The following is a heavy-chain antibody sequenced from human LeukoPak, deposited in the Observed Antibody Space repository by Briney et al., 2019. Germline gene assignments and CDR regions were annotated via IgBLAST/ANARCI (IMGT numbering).Heavy chain of an antibody. J-gene: IGHJ3*02. V-gene: IGHV4-4*07. CDR2: IYTSGST. CDR3: ARGAPGGSRNPGAFDT. D-gene: IGHD3-10*01. Sequence: SETLSLTCTVSGGSISSYYWSWIRQPAGKGLEWIGRIYTSGSTNYNPSLKSRVTMSVDTSKNQFSLKLSSVTAADTAVYCCARGAPGGSRNPGAFDTWGQGTMVTVSS. CDR1: GGSISSYY.